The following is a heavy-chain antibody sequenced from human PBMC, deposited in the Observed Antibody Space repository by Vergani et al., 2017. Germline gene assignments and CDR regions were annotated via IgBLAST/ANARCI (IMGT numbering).Heavy chain of an antibody. CDR2: ISSSSSYI. Sequence: EVQLVESGGGLVKPGGSLRLSCAASGFTFSSYSMNWVRQAPGQGLAWVSSISSSSSYIYYAYSVQGRCTISRDNAKNSLYLQMNSLRAEETAVYYCAGEANLRFLEWLLSDAFDIWGQGTMVTVSS. CDR3: AGEANLRFLEWLLSDAFDI. V-gene: IGHV3-21*01. CDR1: GFTFSSYS. D-gene: IGHD3-3*01. J-gene: IGHJ3*02.